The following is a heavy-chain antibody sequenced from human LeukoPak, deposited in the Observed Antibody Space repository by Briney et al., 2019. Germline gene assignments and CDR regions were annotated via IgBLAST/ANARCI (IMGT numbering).Heavy chain of an antibody. CDR2: INHSGST. Sequence: SETLSLTCAVYGGSFSGYYWSWIRQPPGKGLEWIGEINHSGSTNYNPSLKSRVTISVDTSKNQFSLKLSSVTAADTAVYYCARGGSLYYYESSGYYYQPYPETKFDYWGQGTLVTVSS. J-gene: IGHJ4*02. V-gene: IGHV4-34*01. CDR3: ARGGSLYYYESSGYYYQPYPETKFDY. CDR1: GGSFSGYY. D-gene: IGHD3-22*01.